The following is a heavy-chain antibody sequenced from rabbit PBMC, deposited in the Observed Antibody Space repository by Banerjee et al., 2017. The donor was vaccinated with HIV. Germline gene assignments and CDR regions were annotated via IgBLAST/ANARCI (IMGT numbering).Heavy chain of an antibody. CDR1: GFTFSSSYY. CDR3: ARDDAGYGGYGFAAVESAFFNL. D-gene: IGHD6-1*01. V-gene: IGHV1S40*01. Sequence: QSLEESGGGLVQPEGSLTLTCTASGFTFSSSYYMCWVRQAPGKGLEWIACIYAGSTGTPSYASWARGRFTISRTSSTTATLQMTSLTAADTATYFCARDDAGYGGYGFAAVESAFFNLWGQGTLVTVS. J-gene: IGHJ4*01. CDR2: IYAGSTGTP.